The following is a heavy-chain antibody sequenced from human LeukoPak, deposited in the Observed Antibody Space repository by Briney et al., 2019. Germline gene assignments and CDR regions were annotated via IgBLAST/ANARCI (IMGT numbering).Heavy chain of an antibody. CDR3: VKDPSGTWSWDH. CDR1: GFTFSNFY. Sequence: GGSLRLSCAASGFTFSNFYMHWVRQAPGKGLEWVAVISFDGGNKYSTDSVKGRFTISRDNSKNTVDLQMNSLRSEDTAVYYCVKDPSGTWSWDHWGQGTLVIVSS. V-gene: IGHV3-30-3*01. CDR2: ISFDGGNK. J-gene: IGHJ4*02. D-gene: IGHD6-25*01.